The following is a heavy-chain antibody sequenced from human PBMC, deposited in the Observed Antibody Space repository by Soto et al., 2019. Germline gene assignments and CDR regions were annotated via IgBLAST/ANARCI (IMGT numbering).Heavy chain of an antibody. CDR2: IIPIFGTA. CDR1: VGTFSSYA. D-gene: IGHD6-6*01. Sequence: QVQLVQSGAEVKKPGSSVKVSCKASVGTFSSYAISWVRQAPGQGLEWMGGIIPIFGTANYAQKFQGRVTITADKSTSTAYMELSSLRSEDTAVYYCARAEYSSSYYYYYGMDVWGQGTTVTVSS. J-gene: IGHJ6*02. V-gene: IGHV1-69*06. CDR3: ARAEYSSSYYYYYGMDV.